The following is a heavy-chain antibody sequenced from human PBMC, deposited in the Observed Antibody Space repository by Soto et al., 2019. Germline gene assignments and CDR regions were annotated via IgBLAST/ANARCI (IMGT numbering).Heavy chain of an antibody. CDR2: INHSGST. CDR1: GGSFSGYY. V-gene: IGHV4-34*01. CDR3: ARGGARVGATTFFYFDY. D-gene: IGHD1-26*01. J-gene: IGHJ4*02. Sequence: QVQLQQWGAGLLKPSETLSLTCAVYGGSFSGYYWSWIRQPPGKGLEWIGEINHSGSTNYNPSLKSRVTISVDTSKNQFSLKLSSVTAADTAVYYCARGGARVGATTFFYFDYWGQGTLVTVSS.